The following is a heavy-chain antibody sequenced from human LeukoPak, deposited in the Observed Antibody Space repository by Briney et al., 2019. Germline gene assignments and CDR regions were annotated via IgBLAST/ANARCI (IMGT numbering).Heavy chain of an antibody. CDR2: ISATGGSK. V-gene: IGHV3-23*01. D-gene: IGHD3-22*01. J-gene: IGHJ6*02. CDR1: GCAFSTYA. Sequence: GGSLRLSCGASGCAFSTYAMAWVRQAPGKGLEWVSIISATGGSKYYAASVRGRPTFSDANSKKTLYLQLNNLRAEDTAVYYCAGGYDRSSYLVEYGLDVWGQGTTVTVSS. CDR3: AGGYDRSSYLVEYGLDV.